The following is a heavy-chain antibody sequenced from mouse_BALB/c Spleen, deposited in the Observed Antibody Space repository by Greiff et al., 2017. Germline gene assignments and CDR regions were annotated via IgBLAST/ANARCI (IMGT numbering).Heavy chain of an antibody. V-gene: IGHV1-87*01. CDR2: IYPGDGDT. CDR1: GYTFTSYW. CDR3: ARGYYGSSFDY. Sequence: VQLQQSGAELARPGASVKLSCKASGYTFTSYWMQWVKQRPGQGLEWIGAIYPGDGDTRYTQKFKGKATLTADKSSSTAYMQLSSLASEDSAVYYCARGYYGSSFDYWGQGTTLTVSS. J-gene: IGHJ2*01. D-gene: IGHD1-1*01.